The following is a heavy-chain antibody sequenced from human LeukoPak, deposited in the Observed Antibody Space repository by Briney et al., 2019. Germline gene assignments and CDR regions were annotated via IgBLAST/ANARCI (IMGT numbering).Heavy chain of an antibody. J-gene: IGHJ3*02. CDR1: GGSIGSHY. CDR2: IYYSGST. V-gene: IGHV4-59*11. Sequence: SETLSLTCTVSGGSIGSHYWSWIRQPPGKGLEWIGYIYYSGSTNYNPSLKSRVTISVDTSKNLFSLRLSSVTAADTAVYYCARGPSGDYYDSSGFPHGAFDIWGQGTMVTVSS. D-gene: IGHD3-22*01. CDR3: ARGPSGDYYDSSGFPHGAFDI.